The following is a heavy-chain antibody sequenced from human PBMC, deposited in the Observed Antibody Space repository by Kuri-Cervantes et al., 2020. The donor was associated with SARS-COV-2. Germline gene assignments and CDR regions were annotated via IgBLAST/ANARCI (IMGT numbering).Heavy chain of an antibody. V-gene: IGHV3-69-1*01. J-gene: IGHJ6*03. CDR1: GFTVSSNY. D-gene: IGHD2-21*01. Sequence: GESLKISCAASGFTVSSNYMSWVRQAPGKGLEWVSYISSSSTIYYADSLRGRFTISRDDAQNSLYLQVNSLRAEDTAVYFCARVAGEGPIYYYYMDVWGKGTTVTVSS. CDR3: ARVAGEGPIYYYYMDV. CDR2: ISSSSTI.